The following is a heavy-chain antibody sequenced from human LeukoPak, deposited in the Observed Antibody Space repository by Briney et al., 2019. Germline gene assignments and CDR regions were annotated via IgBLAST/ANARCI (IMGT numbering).Heavy chain of an antibody. D-gene: IGHD2-15*01. CDR3: ARIKDNAGNGEDF. CDR1: GFTFSTNS. CDR2: ISSSSSNT. V-gene: IGHV3-21*01. J-gene: IGHJ4*02. Sequence: KAGGSLRLSCAASGFTFSTNSMNWVRQAPGKGLEWVSSISSSSSNTYYADSVKGRFTISRDNAKNSLYLQMNSLRAEDTAVYYCARIKDNAGNGEDFWGQGTLVTVSS.